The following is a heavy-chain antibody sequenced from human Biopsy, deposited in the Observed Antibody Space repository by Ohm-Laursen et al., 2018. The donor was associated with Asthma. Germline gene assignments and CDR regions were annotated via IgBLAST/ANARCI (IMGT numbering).Heavy chain of an antibody. CDR1: GGTFNTYV. V-gene: IGHV1-69*13. CDR2: INSVFGTT. CDR3: ARKAGSCISRTCYSLDL. J-gene: IGHJ5*02. Sequence: SVKVSCKSLGGTFNTYVIGWVRQAPGQGLEWKGGINSVFGTTTYPQKFQDRVTITADDSTSTVYMELSSLRSEDTAVYYCARKAGSCISRTCYSLDLWGQGTLVTVSS. D-gene: IGHD2-2*01.